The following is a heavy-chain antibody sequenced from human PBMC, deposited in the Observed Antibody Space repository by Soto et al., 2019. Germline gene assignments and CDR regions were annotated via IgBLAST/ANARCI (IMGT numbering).Heavy chain of an antibody. D-gene: IGHD3-22*01. CDR1: GFTFSSYW. Sequence: GGSLRLSCAASGFTFSSYWMHWVRQAPGKGLMWVSCISSDGSSTRYADSVKGRFTISRDNAKNTLYLQMNSLRAEDTAVYYCTRGAMGITTSPDYWGQGSLVTVSS. CDR2: ISSDGSST. V-gene: IGHV3-74*01. CDR3: TRGAMGITTSPDY. J-gene: IGHJ4*02.